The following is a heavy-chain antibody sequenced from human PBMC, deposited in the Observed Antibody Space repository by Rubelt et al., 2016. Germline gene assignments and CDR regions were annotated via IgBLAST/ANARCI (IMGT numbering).Heavy chain of an antibody. Sequence: SISNSDFYWGWIRQPPGKGLEYIGSIYHSGSTYYNPSLKSRVPISVDTSKNQFSLKLSSVTAADTAVYYCARAVSYYDSSGYGYYYYMDVWGKGTTVTVSS. V-gene: IGHV4-39*07. J-gene: IGHJ6*03. D-gene: IGHD3-22*01. CDR1: SISNSDFY. CDR3: ARAVSYYDSSGYGYYYYMDV. CDR2: IYHSGST.